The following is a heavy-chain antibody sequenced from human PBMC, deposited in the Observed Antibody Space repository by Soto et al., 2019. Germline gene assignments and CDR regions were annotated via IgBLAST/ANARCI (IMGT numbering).Heavy chain of an antibody. CDR1: GFTVSSNY. D-gene: IGHD6-6*01. Sequence: LRLSCAASGFTVSSNYMSWVRQAPGKGLEWVSVIYSGGSTYYADSVKGRFTISRDNSKNTLYLQMNSLRAEDTAVYYCATEYSSSSGYYYYGMDVWGQGTTVTVSS. CDR2: IYSGGST. CDR3: ATEYSSSSGYYYYGMDV. J-gene: IGHJ6*02. V-gene: IGHV3-53*01.